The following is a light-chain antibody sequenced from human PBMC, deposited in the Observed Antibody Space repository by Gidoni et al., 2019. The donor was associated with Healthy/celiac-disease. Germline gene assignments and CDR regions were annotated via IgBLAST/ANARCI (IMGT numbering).Light chain of an antibody. Sequence: QSVLTQPPSVSGAPGHRVTISCTGSSSNIGAGYDVHWYQQLPGTAPKLLIYGNNNRPSGVPDRFSGSKSGTSASLAITGLQAEDEADYYCQSFDSSLSVYVFGTGTKVTVL. CDR1: SSNIGAGYD. V-gene: IGLV1-40*01. CDR3: QSFDSSLSVYV. J-gene: IGLJ1*01. CDR2: GNN.